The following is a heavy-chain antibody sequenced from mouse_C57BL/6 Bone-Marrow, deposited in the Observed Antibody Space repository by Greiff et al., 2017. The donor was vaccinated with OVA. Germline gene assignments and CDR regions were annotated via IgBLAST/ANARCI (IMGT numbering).Heavy chain of an antibody. CDR3: ARHYYGSSYRYFDV. V-gene: IGHV5-6*01. D-gene: IGHD1-1*01. CDR1: GFTFSSYG. J-gene: IGHJ1*03. CDR2: ISSGGSYT. Sequence: EVKLVESGGDLVKPGGSLKLSCAASGFTFSSYGMSWVRQTPDKRLEWVATISSGGSYTYYPDSVKGRFTISRDNAKNTLYLQMSSLKSEDTAMYYCARHYYGSSYRYFDVWGTETTVTVSS.